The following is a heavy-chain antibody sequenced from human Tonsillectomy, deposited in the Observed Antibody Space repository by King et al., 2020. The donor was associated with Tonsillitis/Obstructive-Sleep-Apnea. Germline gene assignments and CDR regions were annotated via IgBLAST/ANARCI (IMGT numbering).Heavy chain of an antibody. CDR3: TRDPLAVAGVDY. Sequence: QLVQSGGGLVQPGRSLRLPCTASGFTFGDYAMSWVRQAPGKGLEWVGFIRSKAYGGTTEYAASVKGRFTISRDDSKSIAYLQMNSLKTEDTAVYYCTRDPLAVAGVDYWGQGTLVTVSS. CDR2: IRSKAYGGTT. J-gene: IGHJ4*02. D-gene: IGHD6-19*01. CDR1: GFTFGDYA. V-gene: IGHV3-49*04.